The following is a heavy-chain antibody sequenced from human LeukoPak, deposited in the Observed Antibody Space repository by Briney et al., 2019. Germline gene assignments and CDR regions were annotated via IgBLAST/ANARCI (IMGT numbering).Heavy chain of an antibody. J-gene: IGHJ6*03. D-gene: IGHD3-3*01. CDR1: GYTFDRYG. V-gene: IGHV1-18*01. CDR2: ISGLNGAT. CDR3: ARVIWSGYNAYMDV. Sequence: GASVKVSCKASGYTFDRYGISWVRQAPGQGLEWMGGISGLNGATNYTQKMQGRVTMTTDASTTTADMELRDLTSDDTAVYYCARVIWSGYNAYMDVWGEGTPVSVSS.